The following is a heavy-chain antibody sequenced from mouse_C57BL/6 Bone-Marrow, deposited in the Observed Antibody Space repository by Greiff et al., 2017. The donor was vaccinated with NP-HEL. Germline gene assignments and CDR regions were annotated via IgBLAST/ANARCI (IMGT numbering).Heavy chain of an antibody. J-gene: IGHJ2*01. D-gene: IGHD1-1*01. CDR1: GYTFTSYW. V-gene: IGHV1-59*01. CDR2: IDPSDSYT. CDR3: ARDITTVVAKGGY. Sequence: VKLQQPGAELVRPGTSVKLSCKASGYTFTSYWMHWVKQRPGQGLEWIGVIDPSDSYTNYNQKFKGKATLTVDTSSSTAYMQLSSLTSEDSAVYYGARDITTVVAKGGYGGQGTTLTVSS.